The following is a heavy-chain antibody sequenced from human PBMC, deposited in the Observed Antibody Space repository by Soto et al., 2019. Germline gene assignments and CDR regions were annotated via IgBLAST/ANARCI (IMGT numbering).Heavy chain of an antibody. CDR1: GGSISSSSYY. CDR3: ARVVPAVAYYFDY. D-gene: IGHD2-2*01. Sequence: QLQLQESGPGLVKPSETLSLTCTVSGGSISSSSYYWGWIRQPPGKGLEWIGSIYYSGSTYYNPSLKSRVTISVDTSKNQFSLKLSSVTAADTAVYYCARVVPAVAYYFDYWGQGTLVTVSS. V-gene: IGHV4-39*01. CDR2: IYYSGST. J-gene: IGHJ4*02.